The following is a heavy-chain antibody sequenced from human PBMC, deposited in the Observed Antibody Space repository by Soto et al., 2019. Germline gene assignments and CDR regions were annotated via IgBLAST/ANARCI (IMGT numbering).Heavy chain of an antibody. D-gene: IGHD2-15*01. CDR2: INHNTNT. Sequence: SETLSLTCAVYGGSFSGSYWNWIRQPPGKGLEWIGEINHNTNTIYNPSLTSRVTISVDTSKNHFSLKLTSVTAADTAVYFCARGERLFRGSFDCRGQGTLVTVSS. CDR3: ARGERLFRGSFDC. V-gene: IGHV4-34*01. J-gene: IGHJ5*01. CDR1: GGSFSGSY.